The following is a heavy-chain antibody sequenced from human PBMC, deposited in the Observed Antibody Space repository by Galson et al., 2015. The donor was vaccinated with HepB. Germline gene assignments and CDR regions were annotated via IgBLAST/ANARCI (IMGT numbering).Heavy chain of an antibody. J-gene: IGHJ4*02. V-gene: IGHV3-30*03. CDR1: GFTFSSYG. CDR2: ISDDGSNR. Sequence: SLRLSCAASGFTFSSYGMHWVRQAPGKGLEWVAVISDDGSNRYYADSVKGRFTISRDKFENTVYLQMNSLRAEDTAVYYCARHESESKTYAADNWGQGTLVTVSS. CDR3: ARHESESKTYAADN. D-gene: IGHD2-2*01.